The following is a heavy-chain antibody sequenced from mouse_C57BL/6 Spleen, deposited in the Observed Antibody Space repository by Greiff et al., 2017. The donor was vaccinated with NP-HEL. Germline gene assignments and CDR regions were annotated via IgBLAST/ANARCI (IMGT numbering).Heavy chain of an antibody. CDR1: GFSLTSYG. J-gene: IGHJ4*01. V-gene: IGHV2-5*01. Sequence: VQLQQSGPGLVQPSQSLSITCTVSGFSLTSYGVHWVRQSPGKGLEWLGVIWRGGSTDYNAAFMSRLSITKDNSKSQVFFKMNSLQADDTAIYYCAKKGPYSLYAMDDWGQGTSVTVSS. CDR2: IWRGGST. D-gene: IGHD1-1*01. CDR3: AKKGPYSLYAMDD.